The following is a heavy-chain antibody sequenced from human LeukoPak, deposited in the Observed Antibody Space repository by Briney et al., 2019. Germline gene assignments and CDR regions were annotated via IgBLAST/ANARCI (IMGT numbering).Heavy chain of an antibody. Sequence: SQTLSLTCTVSGGSINSGGYYWNWIRQHPGKGLEWIGYIFCNGGTNYNPSLKSRVTIPVDTSKNQFSLKLSSVTAADTAVYYCARDADDSSFDYWGQGTLVTVSS. V-gene: IGHV4-31*03. J-gene: IGHJ4*02. CDR2: IFCNGGT. D-gene: IGHD3-22*01. CDR3: ARDADDSSFDY. CDR1: GGSINSGGYY.